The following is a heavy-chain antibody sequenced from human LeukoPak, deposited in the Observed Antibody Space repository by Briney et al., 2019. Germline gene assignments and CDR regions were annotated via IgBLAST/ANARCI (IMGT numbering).Heavy chain of an antibody. CDR3: ARRRRGSYGLYYFDY. D-gene: IGHD5-18*01. CDR2: IYYSGST. CDR1: GGSISSYY. V-gene: IGHV4-59*08. J-gene: IGHJ4*02. Sequence: SETLSLTCTVSGGSISSYYWSWIRQPPGKGLEWIGYIYYSGSTNYNPSLKSRVTISVDTSKNQFSLKLSSVTAADTAVYYCARRRRGSYGLYYFDYWGQGTLVTVSS.